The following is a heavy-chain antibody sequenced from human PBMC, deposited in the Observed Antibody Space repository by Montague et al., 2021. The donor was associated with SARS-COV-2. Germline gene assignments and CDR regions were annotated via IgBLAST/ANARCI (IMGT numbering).Heavy chain of an antibody. J-gene: IGHJ4*02. CDR2: IYWDDDK. V-gene: IGHV2-5*02. Sequence: PALVKPTPTLTLTCTFSGFSLSTTGVGVGWIRQPPGKALVWLALIYWDDDKRYSPSLKSRLTITKDTSKNQVVLTMINMDPVDTATYYCAHRIARHYDTSAYLWCPFDFWGQGTLVTVSS. CDR3: AHRIARHYDTSAYLWCPFDF. CDR1: GFSLSTTGVG. D-gene: IGHD3-22*01.